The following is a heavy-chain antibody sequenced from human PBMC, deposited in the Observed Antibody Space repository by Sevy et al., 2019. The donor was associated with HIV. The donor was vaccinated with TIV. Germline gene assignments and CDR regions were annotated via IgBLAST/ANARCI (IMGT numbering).Heavy chain of an antibody. J-gene: IGHJ4*02. CDR3: ARDHMYYYDTTAYYAGTDY. CDR1: GYTFIGYY. D-gene: IGHD3-22*01. Sequence: ASVKVSCKTSGYTFIGYYMHWVRQAPGQGLEWMGWINPKGGGTNYALKFQGRVTMTSDTSIGTAYMELGWLRSDDTAIYYCARDHMYYYDTTAYYAGTDYWGQGTLVTVSS. CDR2: INPKGGGT. V-gene: IGHV1-2*02.